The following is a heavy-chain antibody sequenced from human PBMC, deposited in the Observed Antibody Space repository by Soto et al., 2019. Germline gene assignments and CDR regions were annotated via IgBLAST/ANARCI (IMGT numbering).Heavy chain of an antibody. CDR1: GGTFSSYA. CDR3: ASTFQRGYSSGWYVIGYFDD. J-gene: IGHJ4*02. D-gene: IGHD6-19*01. CDR2: IIPIFGTA. V-gene: IGHV1-69*06. Sequence: QVQLVQSGAEVKNPGSSVKVSCKASGGTFSSYAISWVRQAPGQGLEWMGGIIPIFGTANYAQKFQGRVTITADKSTSTAYMELSSLRSEDTAVYYCASTFQRGYSSGWYVIGYFDDWGQGTLVTVSS.